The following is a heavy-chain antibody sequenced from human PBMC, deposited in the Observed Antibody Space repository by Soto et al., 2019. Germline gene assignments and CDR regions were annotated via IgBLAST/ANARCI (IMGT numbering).Heavy chain of an antibody. CDR2: MGYNGFT. J-gene: IGHJ6*02. D-gene: IGHD3-10*01. V-gene: IGHV4-59*12. Sequence: QVQLQESGPGLVKPSETLSLTCTISGGTMSNYYCSWFRQPPGQGLEWVGYMGYNGFTRYNPSLTNRATISLDTSKNQFSLNLSSVTAADTARYYCARDGCGALHGLVDVWGQGTTVTVSS. CDR1: GGTMSNYY. CDR3: ARDGCGALHGLVDV.